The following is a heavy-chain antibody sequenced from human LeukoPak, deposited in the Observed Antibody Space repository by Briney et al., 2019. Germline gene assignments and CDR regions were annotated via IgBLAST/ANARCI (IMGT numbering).Heavy chain of an antibody. CDR2: ISYDGSNK. J-gene: IGHJ6*02. D-gene: IGHD2-2*01. CDR3: ARGGHCSSTSCYGYYYYYGMDV. V-gene: IGHV3-30-3*01. Sequence: GRSLRLSCAASGFTFSSYAMHWVRQAPGKGLEWVAVISYDGSNKYYADSVRGRFTIPRDNSKNTLYLQMNSLRAEDTAVYYCARGGHCSSTSCYGYYYYYGMDVWGQGTTVTVSS. CDR1: GFTFSSYA.